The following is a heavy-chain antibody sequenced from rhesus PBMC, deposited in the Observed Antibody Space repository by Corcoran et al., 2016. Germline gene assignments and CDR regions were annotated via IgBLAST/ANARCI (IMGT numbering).Heavy chain of an antibody. J-gene: IGHJ4*01. Sequence: QVQLQESGPGLVKPSETLSLTCAVSGYSISSGFYWGWIRQPPGKGLEYIGYIFGSSGRPYYNPSLKSRITISKDPSKNQFSLRLSSVTAADTAVYYCTRVQYSSSPIDYWGQGVQVTVSS. CDR2: IFGSSGRP. CDR3: TRVQYSSSPIDY. V-gene: IGHV4-99*02. D-gene: IGHD6-43*01. CDR1: GYSISSGFY.